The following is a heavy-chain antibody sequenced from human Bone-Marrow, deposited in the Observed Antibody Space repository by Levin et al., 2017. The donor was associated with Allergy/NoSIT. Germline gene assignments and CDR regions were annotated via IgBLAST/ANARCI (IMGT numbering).Heavy chain of an antibody. Sequence: SETLSLTCTVSGGSISSGGYYWSWIRQHPGKGLEWIGYIYYSGSTYYNPSLKSRVTISVDTSKNQFSLKLSSVTAADTAVYYCARVAVGYCSGGSCYRGDYLPNDAFDIWGQGTMVTVSS. V-gene: IGHV4-31*03. J-gene: IGHJ3*02. CDR1: GGSISSGGYY. CDR2: IYYSGST. CDR3: ARVAVGYCSGGSCYRGDYLPNDAFDI. D-gene: IGHD2-15*01.